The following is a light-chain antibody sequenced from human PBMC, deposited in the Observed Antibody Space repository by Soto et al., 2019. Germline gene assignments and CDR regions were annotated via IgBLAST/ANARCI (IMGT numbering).Light chain of an antibody. CDR3: QQYGSSRT. CDR2: GAS. J-gene: IGKJ1*01. Sequence: EIVLTQSPGTLSLSPGERATLFCRASQSISNYLAWYQQKPGQAPRLLIYGASSRATGISDRFSGSGSGTDFTLTISRLQPEDFAVYYCQQYGSSRTFGQGTKVEIK. V-gene: IGKV3-20*01. CDR1: QSISNY.